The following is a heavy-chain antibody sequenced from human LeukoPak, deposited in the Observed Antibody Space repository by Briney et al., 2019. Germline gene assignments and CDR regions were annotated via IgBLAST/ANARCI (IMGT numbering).Heavy chain of an antibody. CDR1: GDTFTSYD. CDR3: ARGQNFWSGYYTAGVDY. Sequence: ASVKVSCKASGDTFTSYDINWVPQATGQGLKGMGWINPNSGNTGYAQKFQGRVTMTRNTSISTAYMELSSLRSEDTAVYYCARGQNFWSGYYTAGVDYWGQGNLVTVSS. D-gene: IGHD3-3*01. CDR2: INPNSGNT. V-gene: IGHV1-8*01. J-gene: IGHJ4*02.